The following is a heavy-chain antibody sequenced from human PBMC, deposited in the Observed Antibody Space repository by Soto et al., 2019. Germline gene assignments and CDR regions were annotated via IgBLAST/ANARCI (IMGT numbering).Heavy chain of an antibody. J-gene: IGHJ4*02. D-gene: IGHD6-19*01. Sequence: QVQLVESGGGVVQPGTSLRLLCEGSGFTFSRYGMHWVRQAPGMGLEWVAVVSHDGLAQYYGDSVKGRFTISRDNSQNTLYLQMNSLRTEDTAVYYCAKETIEVGGPNYFDYWGQETLVTVSS. CDR1: GFTFSRYG. CDR2: VSHDGLAQ. CDR3: AKETIEVGGPNYFDY. V-gene: IGHV3-30*18.